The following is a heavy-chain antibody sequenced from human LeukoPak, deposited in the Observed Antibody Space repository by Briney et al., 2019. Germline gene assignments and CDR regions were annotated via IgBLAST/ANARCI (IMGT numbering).Heavy chain of an antibody. V-gene: IGHV1-18*01. CDR1: GYTFTSYG. CDR2: ISAYNGNT. J-gene: IGHJ4*02. Sequence: ASVKVSCKASGYTFTSYGISWVRQAPGQGLEWMGWISAYNGNTNYAQKLQGRVTMTEDTSTDTAYMELSSLRSEDTAVYYCATINGYSYGYGFDYWGQGTLVTVSS. D-gene: IGHD5-18*01. CDR3: ATINGYSYGYGFDY.